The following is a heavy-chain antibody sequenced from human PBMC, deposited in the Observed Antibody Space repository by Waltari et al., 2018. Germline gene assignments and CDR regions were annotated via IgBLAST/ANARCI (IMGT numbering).Heavy chain of an antibody. D-gene: IGHD3-10*01. CDR1: GFTFSSYA. CDR3: AKSVSLPGYYYYYGMDV. Sequence: EVQLLESGGGLVQPGGSLRLSCAASGFTFSSYAMSWVRQAPGRGLEWVSAISGSGGSTYYADSVKGRFTISRDNSKNTLYLQMNSLRAEDTAVYYCAKSVSLPGYYYYYGMDVWGQGTTVTVSS. CDR2: ISGSGGST. V-gene: IGHV3-23*01. J-gene: IGHJ6*02.